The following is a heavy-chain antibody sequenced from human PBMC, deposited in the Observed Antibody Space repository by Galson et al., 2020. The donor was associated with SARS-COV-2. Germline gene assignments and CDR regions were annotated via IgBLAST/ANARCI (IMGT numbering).Heavy chain of an antibody. CDR1: GGSISTYY. CDR3: VRQGYYGSGGYVAYYFDY. CDR2: IHYSGTT. J-gene: IGHJ4*02. V-gene: IGHV4-59*08. Sequence: ETSETLSLTCTVSGGSISTYYWNWIRQSPGKGLEWIAYIHYSGTTHYNPYLKRRVSISVDTSENQFSLRMSSVTAADTAVYYCVRQGYYGSGGYVAYYFDYWGQGTLVTVSS. D-gene: IGHD3-22*01.